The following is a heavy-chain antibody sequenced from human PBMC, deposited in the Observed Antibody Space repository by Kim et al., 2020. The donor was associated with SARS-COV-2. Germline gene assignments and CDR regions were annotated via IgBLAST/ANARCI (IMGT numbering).Heavy chain of an antibody. CDR1: GYTFTSYY. CDR2: INPSGGST. CDR3: ARDWQQLVPNYYYGMDV. V-gene: IGHV1-46*01. D-gene: IGHD6-13*01. J-gene: IGHJ6*02. Sequence: ASVKVSCKASGYTFTSYYMHWVRQAPGQGLEWMGIINPSGGSTSYAQKLQGRVTMTRDTSTSTVYMELSSLRSEDTAVSYCARDWQQLVPNYYYGMDVWGQGTTVTVSS.